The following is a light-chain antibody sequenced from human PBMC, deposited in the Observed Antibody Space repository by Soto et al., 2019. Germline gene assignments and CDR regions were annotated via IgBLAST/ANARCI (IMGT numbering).Light chain of an antibody. Sequence: ASRMIQSPSSFSASTGDRVTITCRASQGISSYLAWYQQKPGKAPKLLIYAASSLQSGVPSRFSGSGSGTDFTLTISSLQPEDFATYYCQQSYSTPITFGQGTRLEIK. CDR3: QQSYSTPIT. CDR1: QGISSY. J-gene: IGKJ5*01. V-gene: IGKV1-8*01. CDR2: AAS.